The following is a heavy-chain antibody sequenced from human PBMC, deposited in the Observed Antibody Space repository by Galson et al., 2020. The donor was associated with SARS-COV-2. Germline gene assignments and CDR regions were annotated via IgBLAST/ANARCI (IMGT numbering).Heavy chain of an antibody. CDR2: IRSIAYGATT. J-gene: IGHJ4*02. V-gene: IGHV3-49*04. Sequence: GESLKISCTPSGFTFGDYAMSWVRQAPGKGLEWVGYIRSIAYGATTEYAASVKGRFTISRDDSRSIAYLQMNSRKTNDTAVYYCLTFGGLVAIDCWGQGTLVTVSS. CDR3: LTFGGLVAIDC. CDR1: GFTFGDYA. D-gene: IGHD3-16*02.